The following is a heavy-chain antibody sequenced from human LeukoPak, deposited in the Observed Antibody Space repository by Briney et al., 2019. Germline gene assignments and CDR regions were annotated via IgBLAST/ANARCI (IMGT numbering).Heavy chain of an antibody. V-gene: IGHV1-2*02. J-gene: IGHJ6*03. CDR1: GYTFTGYY. CDR2: INPNSGGT. CDR3: ARGILPTPTPTYYYYYMDV. Sequence: ASVKVSCKASGYTFTGYYMHWVRQAPGQGLEWMGWINPNSGGTNYAQKFQGRVTMTRDTSISTAYMELSRLRSDDTAVYYCARGILPTPTPTYYYYYMDVWGKGTTVTVSS.